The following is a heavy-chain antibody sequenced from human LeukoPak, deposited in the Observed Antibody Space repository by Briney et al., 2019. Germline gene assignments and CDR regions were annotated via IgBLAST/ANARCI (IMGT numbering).Heavy chain of an antibody. CDR1: GFTFSSYS. CDR3: ASLTYSGDAFDI. J-gene: IGHJ3*02. Sequence: GGSLRLSCAASGFTFSSYSMNWVRQAPGKGLEWVSSISSSSYIYYADSVKGRFTISRDNAKNSLYLQMNSLRAEDTAVYYCASLTYSGDAFDIWGQGTMVTVSS. V-gene: IGHV3-21*01. CDR2: ISSSSYI. D-gene: IGHD1-26*01.